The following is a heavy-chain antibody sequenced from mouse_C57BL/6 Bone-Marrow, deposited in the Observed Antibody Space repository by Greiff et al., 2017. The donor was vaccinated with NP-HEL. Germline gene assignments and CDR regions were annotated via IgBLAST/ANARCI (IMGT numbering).Heavy chain of an antibody. Sequence: EVKLMESGEGLVKPGGSLKLSCAASGFTFSSYAMSWVRQTPERRLEWVAYISSGGDYIYYADTVKGRFTISRDNARNTLYLQRSSLKSEDTAMYYCTRNWDLGYWGQGTTLTVSS. V-gene: IGHV5-9-1*02. D-gene: IGHD4-1*01. CDR3: TRNWDLGY. CDR1: GFTFSSYA. J-gene: IGHJ2*01. CDR2: ISSGGDYI.